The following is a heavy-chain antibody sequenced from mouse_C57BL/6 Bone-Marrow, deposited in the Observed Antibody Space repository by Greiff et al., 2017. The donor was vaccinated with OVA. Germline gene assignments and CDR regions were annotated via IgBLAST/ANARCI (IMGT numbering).Heavy chain of an antibody. V-gene: IGHV1-85*01. CDR3: ARIDMVTTKYYYAMDY. J-gene: IGHJ4*01. CDR2: IYPRDGST. CDR1: GYTFTSYD. D-gene: IGHD2-2*01. Sequence: VQLKQSGPELVKPGASVKLSCKASGYTFTSYDINWVKQRPGQGLEWIGWIYPRDGSTKYNEKFKGKATLTVDTSSSTAYMELHSLTSEDSAVYCCARIDMVTTKYYYAMDYWGQGTSVTVSS.